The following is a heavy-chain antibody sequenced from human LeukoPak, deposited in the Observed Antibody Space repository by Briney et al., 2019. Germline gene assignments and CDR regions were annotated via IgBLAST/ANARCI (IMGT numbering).Heavy chain of an antibody. CDR3: ARGFGRVVPAAANFDY. Sequence: ASVKVSCKASGYTFTSYDINWVRQATGQGLEWMGWMNPNSGNTGYAQKFQGRVTMTKNISISTAYMELSSLRSDDTAVYYCARGFGRVVPAAANFDYWGQGTLVTVSS. V-gene: IGHV1-8*01. D-gene: IGHD2-2*01. CDR2: MNPNSGNT. CDR1: GYTFTSYD. J-gene: IGHJ4*02.